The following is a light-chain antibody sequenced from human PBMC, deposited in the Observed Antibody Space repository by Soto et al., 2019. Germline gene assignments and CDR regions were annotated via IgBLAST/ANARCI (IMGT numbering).Light chain of an antibody. CDR1: SRDVGAYDY. J-gene: IGLJ3*02. V-gene: IGLV2-14*03. Sequence: QSVLTQPASVSGSPGQSITISCTGTSRDVGAYDYVSWYLQYPDKAPQLLIYYVDHRPSGVSSRFSGSKSGNTASLTISGLQAEDEGDYFCSSYTSSATLVFGGGTKLTVL. CDR2: YVD. CDR3: SSYTSSATLV.